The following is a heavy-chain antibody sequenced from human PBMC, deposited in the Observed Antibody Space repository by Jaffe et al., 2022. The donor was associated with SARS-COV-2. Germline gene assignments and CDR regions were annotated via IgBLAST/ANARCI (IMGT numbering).Heavy chain of an antibody. CDR3: ARVQSGSYYVSSTPYFYYYMDV. V-gene: IGHV1-18*01. D-gene: IGHD1-26*01. CDR2: ISGYSGKI. J-gene: IGHJ6*03. Sequence: QVQLVQSGAEVKKPGASVKVSCKASGYIFNSYGITWVRQAPGQGLEWMGWISGYSGKINYAQKLQGRVTMTTDTSTSTAYMELRSLRSDDTAVYYCARVQSGSYYVSSTPYFYYYMDVWDTGTTVIVSS. CDR1: GYIFNSYG.